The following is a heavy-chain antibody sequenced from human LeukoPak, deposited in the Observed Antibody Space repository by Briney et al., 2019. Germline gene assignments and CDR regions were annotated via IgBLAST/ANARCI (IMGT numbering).Heavy chain of an antibody. V-gene: IGHV3-7*01. J-gene: IGHJ4*02. CDR1: GFTFSSYW. CDR3: ARDRGDSSGYPGY. CDR2: IKQDGSEK. D-gene: IGHD3-22*01. Sequence: GSLRLSCAASGFTFSSYWMSWVRQAPGKGLEWVANIKQDGSEKYYVDSVKGRFTISRDNAKNSLYLQMNSLRAEDTAVYYCARDRGDSSGYPGYWGQGTLVTVSS.